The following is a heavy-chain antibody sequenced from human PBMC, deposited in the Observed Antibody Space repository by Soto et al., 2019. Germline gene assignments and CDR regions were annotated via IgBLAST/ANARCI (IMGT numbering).Heavy chain of an antibody. CDR3: ARGITGTHARWFDP. Sequence: PSETLSLTCTVSGGSISSSSYYWSWIRQPPGKGLEWIGYIYYSGSTNYNPSLKSRVTISVDTSKNQFSLKLSSVTAADTAVYYCARGITGTHARWFDPWGQGTLVTVSS. CDR2: IYYSGST. CDR1: GGSISSSSYY. V-gene: IGHV4-61*01. D-gene: IGHD1-20*01. J-gene: IGHJ5*02.